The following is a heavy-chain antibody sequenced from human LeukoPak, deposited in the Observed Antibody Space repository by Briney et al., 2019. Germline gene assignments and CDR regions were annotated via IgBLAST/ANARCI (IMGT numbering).Heavy chain of an antibody. CDR2: LSGSGADA. CDR3: AKDPYGTRYFDY. D-gene: IGHD2-2*01. CDR1: GFTFSKNA. V-gene: IGHV3-23*01. J-gene: IGHJ4*02. Sequence: GGSLRLSCAASGFTFSKNAMSWVRQAPGKGLEWVSSLSGSGADAYYADSVKGRFTISRDNAKNTAYLQMNSLRAEDTAAYYCAKDPYGTRYFDYWGQGTLVTAS.